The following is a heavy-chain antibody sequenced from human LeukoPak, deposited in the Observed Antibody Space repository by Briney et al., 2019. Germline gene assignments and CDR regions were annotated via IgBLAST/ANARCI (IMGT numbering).Heavy chain of an antibody. J-gene: IGHJ4*02. CDR3: ARHWDSSGWNFDY. CDR2: IYYSGST. CDR1: GGSISSSSYY. D-gene: IGHD6-19*01. Sequence: SETLSLTCSVSGGSISSSSYYWGWIRQPPGKGLEWIGSIYYSGSTYCNPSLRSRVTISVDTSKNQFSLRLISVTAADTAVYYCARHWDSSGWNFDYWGQGTLVTVSS. V-gene: IGHV4-39*01.